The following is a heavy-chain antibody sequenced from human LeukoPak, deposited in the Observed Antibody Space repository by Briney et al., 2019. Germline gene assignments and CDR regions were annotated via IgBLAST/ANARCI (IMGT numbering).Heavy chain of an antibody. Sequence: SETLSLTCTVSGGSISSYYWSWIRQPPGKGLEWIGYIYYSGSTNYNPSLKSRVTISVDTSKNQFSLKPSSVTAADTAVYYCARHRGSIVATINYFDYWGQGTLVTVSS. V-gene: IGHV4-59*08. CDR1: GGSISSYY. CDR2: IYYSGST. CDR3: ARHRGSIVATINYFDY. J-gene: IGHJ4*02. D-gene: IGHD5-12*01.